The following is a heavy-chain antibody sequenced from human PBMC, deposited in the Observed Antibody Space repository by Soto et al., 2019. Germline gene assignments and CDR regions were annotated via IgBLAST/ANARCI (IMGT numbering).Heavy chain of an antibody. Sequence: GGSLRLSCAASGFTFSSYGMNWVRQAPGKGLEWVSYISGTGGSSGSGGSTYYADSVKGRFTISRDNSKNTVYLQMNSLRAEDTAVYYCANARLAWGQGTMVTVSS. V-gene: IGHV3-23*01. CDR2: ISGTGGSSGSGGST. J-gene: IGHJ3*01. CDR1: GFTFSSYG. CDR3: ANARLA. D-gene: IGHD3-3*02.